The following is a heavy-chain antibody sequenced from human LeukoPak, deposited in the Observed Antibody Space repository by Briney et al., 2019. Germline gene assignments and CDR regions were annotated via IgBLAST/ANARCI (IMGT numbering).Heavy chain of an antibody. D-gene: IGHD6-13*01. CDR3: ARDGGIAAAGITVNYNWFDP. CDR1: GGSISSSSYY. V-gene: IGHV4-39*07. CDR2: LYYSGST. J-gene: IGHJ5*02. Sequence: PSETLSLTCTVSGGSISSSSYYWGWIRQPPGKGLEWIGSLYYSGSTYYNPSLKSRVTISVDTSKSQFSLKLSSVTAADTAVYYCARDGGIAAAGITVNYNWFDPWGQGTLVTVSS.